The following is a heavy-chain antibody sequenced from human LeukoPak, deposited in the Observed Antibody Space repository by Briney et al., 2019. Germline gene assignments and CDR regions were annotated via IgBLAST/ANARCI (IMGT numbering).Heavy chain of an antibody. CDR1: VLTFSRYA. Sequence: GGSLRLSCAVSVLTFSRYAMSCVRRAPGEGLGWVSAISGSGSTNYNADPVKGRFTIAKDNSKNSLYMQMNSLRAEATAVYYCANLLHSVAGTFDWGQGTLVTVSS. J-gene: IGHJ4*02. V-gene: IGHV3-23*01. D-gene: IGHD6-19*01. CDR3: ANLLHSVAGTFD. CDR2: ISGSGSTN.